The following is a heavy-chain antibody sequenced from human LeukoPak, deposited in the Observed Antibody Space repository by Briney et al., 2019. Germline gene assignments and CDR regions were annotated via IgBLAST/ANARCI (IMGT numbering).Heavy chain of an antibody. CDR3: ARGGRRGLLWFGRLNINWFDP. CDR2: INHSGST. V-gene: IGHV4-34*01. D-gene: IGHD3-10*01. CDR1: GGSFSGYY. Sequence: SETLPLTCAVYGGSFSGYYWSWIRQPPGKGLEWIGEINHSGSTNYNPSLKSRVTISVDTSKNQFSLKLSSVTAADTAVYYCARGGRRGLLWFGRLNINWFDPWGQGTLVTVSS. J-gene: IGHJ5*02.